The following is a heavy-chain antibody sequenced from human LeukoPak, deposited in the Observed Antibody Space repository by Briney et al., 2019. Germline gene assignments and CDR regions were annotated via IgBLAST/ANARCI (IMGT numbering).Heavy chain of an antibody. V-gene: IGHV3-11*01. J-gene: IGHJ4*02. D-gene: IGHD6-19*01. Sequence: RGSLRLSCAASGFTFSDYYMTWIRQAPGKGLEWVSYISSSGSTTHYADSVKGRFTISRDNAKNSLYVQMNNLRAEDTAVYYCARVPRSGGSIDYWGQGTLVTVSS. CDR1: GFTFSDYY. CDR2: ISSSGSTT. CDR3: ARVPRSGGSIDY.